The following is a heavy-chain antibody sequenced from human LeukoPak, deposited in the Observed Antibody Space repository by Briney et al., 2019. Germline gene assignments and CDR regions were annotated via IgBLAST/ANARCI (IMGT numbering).Heavy chain of an antibody. Sequence: GGSLRLSCAASGFTFSSYAMHWVRQAPGKGLEWVSYISSSGSTIYYADSVKGRFTISRDNAKNSLYLQMNSLRAEDTAVYYCARREVGYGDYSDYWGQGTLVTVSS. CDR1: GFTFSSYA. V-gene: IGHV3-48*04. CDR2: ISSSGSTI. D-gene: IGHD4-17*01. J-gene: IGHJ4*02. CDR3: ARREVGYGDYSDY.